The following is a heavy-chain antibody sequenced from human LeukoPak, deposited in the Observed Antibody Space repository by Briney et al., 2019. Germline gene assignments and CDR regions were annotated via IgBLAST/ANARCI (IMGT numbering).Heavy chain of an antibody. Sequence: AGSLTLSCAASGFTFRDYYMSWIRPVPGKGLEWVSYIRRDSSTLYYADSVKGRFTISRDNAKNSLYLQMSSLRAEDTAVYYCARSQMEAATFFDYWGQGTLVTVSS. V-gene: IGHV3-11*01. CDR3: ARSQMEAATFFDY. CDR2: IRRDSSTL. CDR1: GFTFRDYY. D-gene: IGHD1-26*01. J-gene: IGHJ4*02.